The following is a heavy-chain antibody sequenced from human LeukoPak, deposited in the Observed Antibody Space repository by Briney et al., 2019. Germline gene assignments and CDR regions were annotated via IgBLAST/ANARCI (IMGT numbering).Heavy chain of an antibody. CDR2: ISDSGDTT. D-gene: IGHD3-10*01. Sequence: PGGSLRLSCAASGFIFKNFAMSWVRQAPGKGLEFVSSISDSGDTTHYADSVRGRFTISRDNSRNTIYMEMNGLKVEDTATYYCTKDDVAMVRGVIINWGLGTLVTVSS. CDR1: GFIFKNFA. J-gene: IGHJ4*02. V-gene: IGHV3-23*01. CDR3: TKDDVAMVRGVIIN.